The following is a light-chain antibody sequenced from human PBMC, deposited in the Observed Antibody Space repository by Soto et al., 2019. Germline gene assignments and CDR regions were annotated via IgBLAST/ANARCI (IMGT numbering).Light chain of an antibody. J-gene: IGKJ1*01. CDR3: QHTRT. V-gene: IGKV1-5*01. Sequence: DFQMTQSPSTLSASVGDRVTITCRASQNINNWVAWYQQKPGKAPKFLIYDASTLQRGVSSRFSGSGFGTEFSLTIPSLQPDDSGSYYCQHTRTFGQGTKVEVK. CDR1: QNINNW. CDR2: DAS.